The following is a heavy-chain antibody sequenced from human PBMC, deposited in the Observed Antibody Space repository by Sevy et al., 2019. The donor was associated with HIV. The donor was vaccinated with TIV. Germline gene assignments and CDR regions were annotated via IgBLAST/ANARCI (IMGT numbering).Heavy chain of an antibody. Sequence: ASVKVSCKASGYTFTGYYMHWVRQAPGQGLEWMGWINPNSGGTNYAQKFQGRVTMTRDTSISTAYMELSRLRSDDTAVYYCARDGDYVWGSHIGSATNFDIWGQGTMVTVSS. CDR2: INPNSGGT. V-gene: IGHV1-2*02. D-gene: IGHD3-16*01. J-gene: IGHJ3*02. CDR1: GYTFTGYY. CDR3: ARDGDYVWGSHIGSATNFDI.